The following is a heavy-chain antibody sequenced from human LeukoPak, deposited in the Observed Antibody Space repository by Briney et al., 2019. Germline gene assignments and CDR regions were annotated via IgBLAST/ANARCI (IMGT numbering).Heavy chain of an antibody. Sequence: EASVKVSCKASGGTFSSYAISWVRQAPGQGLEWMGGIIPIFGTANYAQKFQGRVTITADESTSTAYMELSSLRSEDTAVYYCARVLSAYGDYAPFGWWGQGTLVTVSS. CDR1: GGTFSSYA. D-gene: IGHD4-17*01. CDR3: ARVLSAYGDYAPFGW. J-gene: IGHJ4*02. V-gene: IGHV1-69*01. CDR2: IIPIFGTA.